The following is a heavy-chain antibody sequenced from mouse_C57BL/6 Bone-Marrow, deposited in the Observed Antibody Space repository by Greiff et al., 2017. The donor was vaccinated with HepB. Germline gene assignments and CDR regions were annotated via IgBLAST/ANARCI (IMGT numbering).Heavy chain of an antibody. Sequence: DVKLVESGGGLVKPGGSLKLSCAASGFTFSSYAMSWVRQTPEKRLEWVATISDGGSYTYYPDNVKGRFTISRDNAKNNLYLQMSHLKSEDTAMYYCARDCDGYFYYFDYWGQGTTLTVSS. CDR1: GFTFSSYA. D-gene: IGHD2-3*01. CDR3: ARDCDGYFYYFDY. J-gene: IGHJ2*01. CDR2: ISDGGSYT. V-gene: IGHV5-4*01.